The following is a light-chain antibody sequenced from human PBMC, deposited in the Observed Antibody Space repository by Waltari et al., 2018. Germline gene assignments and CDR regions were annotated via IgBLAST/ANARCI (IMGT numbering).Light chain of an antibody. J-gene: IGLJ3*02. CDR2: DDF. CDR3: CSYAGTYRWV. Sequence: QSALTQPPSVSGAPGQSVTISCTGTSSNGGPYNYSSWYQQLPGKSPTLMIADDFKRPSGVPDRFSGSKSGYTASLTISGLQAEDEADYYCCSYAGTYRWVFGGGTKVTVL. CDR1: SSNGGPYNY. V-gene: IGLV2-11*01.